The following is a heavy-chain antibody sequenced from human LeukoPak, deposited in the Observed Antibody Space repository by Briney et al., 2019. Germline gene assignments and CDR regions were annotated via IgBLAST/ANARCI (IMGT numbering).Heavy chain of an antibody. CDR3: TRRNSLYDAFDI. V-gene: IGHV4-4*02. CDR1: GGSIVASDW. Sequence: SETLSLACSVSGGSIVASDWWTWVRRIPGKGPEWIGEVFHTGSRNYSPSLKGRVTVSIDKDKSQFYLQLSSVTAADTGVYFCTRRNSLYDAFDIWGQGRLIAVSS. D-gene: IGHD1-14*01. CDR2: VFHTGSR. J-gene: IGHJ3*02.